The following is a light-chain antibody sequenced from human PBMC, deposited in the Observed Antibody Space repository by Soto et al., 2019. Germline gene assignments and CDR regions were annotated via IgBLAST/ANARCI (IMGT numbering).Light chain of an antibody. J-gene: IGKJ1*01. V-gene: IGKV4-1*01. Sequence: DIVMTQSPGSLAVSLGERATINCKSSQSVLYSSNNKNYLAWYQQKPGQPPKLLIHWASTRESGVPDRFSGSGSGTDFTLTISSLQAEDVAVYYCQQHYSTPTFGQGTKVEIK. CDR1: QSVLYSSNNKNY. CDR2: WAS. CDR3: QQHYSTPT.